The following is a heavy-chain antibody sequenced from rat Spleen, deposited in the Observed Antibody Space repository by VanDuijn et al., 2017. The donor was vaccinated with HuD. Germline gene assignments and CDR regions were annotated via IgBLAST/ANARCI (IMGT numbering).Heavy chain of an antibody. CDR2: INTVGDNT. J-gene: IGHJ2*01. CDR3: ARQDYGYNYDY. V-gene: IGHV5S23*01. CDR1: GFIFSNYD. Sequence: EVQLVEAGGGLVQPGRSLKLSCAVSGFIFSNYDMAWVRQAPTKGLEWVASINTVGDNTYYRKSVKGRFTISRDDEKNTLYLQMDSLRSEDTATYYCARQDYGYNYDYWGQGVMVTVSS. D-gene: IGHD1-9*01.